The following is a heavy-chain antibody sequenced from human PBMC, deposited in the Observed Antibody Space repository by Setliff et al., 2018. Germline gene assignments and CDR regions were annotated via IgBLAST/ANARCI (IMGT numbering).Heavy chain of an antibody. CDR3: ARADHLVTTTFDY. CDR1: GYSLSNYV. Sequence: SVKVSCKDSGYSLSNYVMNWVRQAPGQGLEWMGWINTKTGDPTYAQGYTGRFAFSLDTSDSATYLDISNLKAEDTATYYCARADHLVTTTFDYWGQGTLVTVSS. CDR2: INTKTGDP. V-gene: IGHV7-4-1*02. J-gene: IGHJ4*01. D-gene: IGHD4-17*01.